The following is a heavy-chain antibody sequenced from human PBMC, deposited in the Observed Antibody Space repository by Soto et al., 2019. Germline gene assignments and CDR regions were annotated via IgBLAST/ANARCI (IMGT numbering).Heavy chain of an antibody. J-gene: IGHJ6*03. CDR3: ARDGLYCSRTSCYIYCYMDV. D-gene: IGHD2-2*02. CDR1: GFTFSSYA. Sequence: PGGSLRLSCAASGFTFSSYAMSWVRQAPGKGLEWVSPISSSGGSTYYADSVKGRFTISRDNAKNPLYLQMNSLRAEDTAVYYCARDGLYCSRTSCYIYCYMDVWGKGTTGTGSS. V-gene: IGHV3-23*01. CDR2: ISSSGGST.